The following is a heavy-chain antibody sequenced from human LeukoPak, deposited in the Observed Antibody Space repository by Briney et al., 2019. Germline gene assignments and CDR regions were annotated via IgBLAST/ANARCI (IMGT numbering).Heavy chain of an antibody. Sequence: KAGGSLRLSCAASGFTFSSYAMSWVRQAPGKGLEWIGSIYYSGSTYYNPSLKSRVTMSVDTSKNQFSLKLSSVTAADTAVYYCARLGYCSGGGCYPFSDYWGQGTLVTVSS. D-gene: IGHD2-15*01. CDR2: IYYSGST. CDR1: GFTFSSYA. CDR3: ARLGYCSGGGCYPFSDY. J-gene: IGHJ4*02. V-gene: IGHV4-39*01.